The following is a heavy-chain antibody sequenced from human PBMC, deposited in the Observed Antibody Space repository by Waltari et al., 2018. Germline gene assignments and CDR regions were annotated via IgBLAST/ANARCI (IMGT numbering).Heavy chain of an antibody. V-gene: IGHV4-39*01. Sequence: QLQLQESGPGLVKPSETLSFTCTVSGGSISNSSYYWGWIRQPPGKGLEWIGSIYYSGSTYYNPSLKSRVTISVDTSKNQFSLKLSSVTAADTAVYYCATKRESSASGFDYWGQGTLVTVSS. CDR1: GGSISNSSYY. CDR3: ATKRESSASGFDY. D-gene: IGHD6-19*01. CDR2: IYYSGST. J-gene: IGHJ4*02.